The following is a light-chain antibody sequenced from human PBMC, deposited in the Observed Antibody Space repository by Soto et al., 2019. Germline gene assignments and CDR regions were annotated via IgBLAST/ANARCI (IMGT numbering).Light chain of an antibody. Sequence: QSALTQPPSASGSPGQSVTISCTGTSSDVGTHGYVSWYQQHAGKAPKLMIYDATKRPSGVPDRFSGSKSANTASLTVSGLQAEDEADYYCMCYAGGNNWVFGGGTQLTVL. J-gene: IGLJ3*02. V-gene: IGLV2-8*01. CDR1: SSDVGTHGY. CDR2: DAT. CDR3: MCYAGGNNWV.